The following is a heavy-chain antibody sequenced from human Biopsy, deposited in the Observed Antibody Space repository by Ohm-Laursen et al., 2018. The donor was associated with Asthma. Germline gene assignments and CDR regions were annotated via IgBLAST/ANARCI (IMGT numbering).Heavy chain of an antibody. Sequence: SSVKVSCKASEDTFSSYVISWGRQAPGQGLEWMGGIMPPFGLTNYAQRFQDRLTISADKSTRTAYMELRRLRSEDSAVYYCARDHCSALWAGVSTDNCYFDYWGQGTLVTVSS. V-gene: IGHV1-69*17. J-gene: IGHJ4*02. CDR2: IMPPFGLT. CDR1: EDTFSSYV. D-gene: IGHD5/OR15-5a*01. CDR3: ARDHCSALWAGVSTDNCYFDY.